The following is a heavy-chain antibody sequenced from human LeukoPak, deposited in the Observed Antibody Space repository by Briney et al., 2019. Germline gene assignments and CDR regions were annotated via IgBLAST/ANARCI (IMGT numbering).Heavy chain of an antibody. D-gene: IGHD1-14*01. Sequence: GGSLRLSCAASGFTASSNYMSWVRQAPGKGLEWVSVIYSGGSTYYADSVMGRFTISRDNSKNTLYLQMNSLRAEDTAVYYCARDHSNLNYYYGMDVWGQGTTVTVSS. J-gene: IGHJ6*02. CDR2: IYSGGST. CDR1: GFTASSNY. CDR3: ARDHSNLNYYYGMDV. V-gene: IGHV3-53*01.